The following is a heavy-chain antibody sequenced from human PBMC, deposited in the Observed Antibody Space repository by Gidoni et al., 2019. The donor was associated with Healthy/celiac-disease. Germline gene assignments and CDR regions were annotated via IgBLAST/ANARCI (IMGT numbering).Heavy chain of an antibody. CDR1: GGSFSGYY. CDR3: ARVVTIFGVVIIWFDP. D-gene: IGHD3-3*01. CDR2: INHSGST. Sequence: QVQLQQWGAGLLTPSETLSLTCAVYGGSFSGYYWSWIRQPPGKGLEWIGEINHSGSTNYNPSLKSRVTISVDTSKNQFSLKLSSVTAADTAVYYCARVVTIFGVVIIWFDPWGQGTLVTVSS. J-gene: IGHJ5*02. V-gene: IGHV4-34*01.